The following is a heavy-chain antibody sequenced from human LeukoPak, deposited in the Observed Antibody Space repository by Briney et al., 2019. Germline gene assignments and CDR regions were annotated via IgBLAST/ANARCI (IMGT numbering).Heavy chain of an antibody. D-gene: IGHD6-6*01. CDR2: ISWNSGSI. J-gene: IGHJ5*02. V-gene: IGHV3-9*01. CDR3: AKDKYSSSPWSGFDP. Sequence: GGSLRLSCAASGFTFDDYAMHWVRQAPGKGLEWVSGISWNSGSIGYADSVKGRFTISSDNAKNSLYLQMNSLGAEDTALYYCAKDKYSSSPWSGFDPWGQGTLVTVSS. CDR1: GFTFDDYA.